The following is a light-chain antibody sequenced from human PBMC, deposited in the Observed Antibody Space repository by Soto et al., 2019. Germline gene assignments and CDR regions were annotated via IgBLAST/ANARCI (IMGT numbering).Light chain of an antibody. CDR1: SSNIGSNT. J-gene: IGLJ2*01. CDR3: TAWDDSLNGVL. Sequence: QSVLTQPPSASGTAGQRVTISCSGSSSNIGSNTVNWYQQFPGTAPKLLIYSSILRPSGVPDRFSGSKSGTSASLAISGLHSEDEADYYCTAWDDSLNGVLFGGGTKLTVL. V-gene: IGLV1-44*01. CDR2: SSI.